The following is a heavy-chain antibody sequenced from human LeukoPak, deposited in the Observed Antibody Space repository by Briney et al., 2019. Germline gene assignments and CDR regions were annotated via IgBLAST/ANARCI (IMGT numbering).Heavy chain of an antibody. J-gene: IGHJ5*02. Sequence: ASVKVSCKASGYTFTGYYMHWVRQAPGQGLEWMGWINPNSGGTNYAQKFQGRVTMTRGTSISTAYMELSRLRSDDTAVYYCARALLRTYYYGSGFWFDPWGQGTLVTVSS. CDR3: ARALLRTYYYGSGFWFDP. V-gene: IGHV1-2*02. D-gene: IGHD3-10*01. CDR2: INPNSGGT. CDR1: GYTFTGYY.